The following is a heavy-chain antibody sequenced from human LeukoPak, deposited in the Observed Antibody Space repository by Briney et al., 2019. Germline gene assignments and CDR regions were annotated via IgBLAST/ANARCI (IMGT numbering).Heavy chain of an antibody. CDR3: ARDYYDILTVLGY. J-gene: IGHJ4*02. CDR2: ISSSSAYI. Sequence: PGGSLRLSCAASGFTFSRYSMHWVRQAPGKGLEWVSSISSSSAYIYYADSVKGRFTISRDNAKNSLYLQMNSLRAEDTAVYYCARDYYDILTVLGYWGQGTLVTVSS. D-gene: IGHD3-9*01. CDR1: GFTFSRYS. V-gene: IGHV3-21*01.